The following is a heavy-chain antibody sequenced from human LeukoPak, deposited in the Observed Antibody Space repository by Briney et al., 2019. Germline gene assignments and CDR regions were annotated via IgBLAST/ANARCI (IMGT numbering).Heavy chain of an antibody. D-gene: IGHD6-19*01. CDR3: ARDYGIAVTNPFDY. Sequence: PSETLSLTCTVSGGSISSYYWSWIRQPAGKGLEWIGRIYTSGSTNYNPSLKSRVTMSVDTSKNQFSLKLSSVTAADTVVYYCARDYGIAVTNPFDYWGQGTLVTVSS. J-gene: IGHJ4*02. CDR1: GGSISSYY. CDR2: IYTSGST. V-gene: IGHV4-4*07.